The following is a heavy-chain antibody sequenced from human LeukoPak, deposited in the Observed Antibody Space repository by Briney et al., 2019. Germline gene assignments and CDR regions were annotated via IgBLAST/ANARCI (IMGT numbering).Heavy chain of an antibody. CDR2: IKSKTDGETT. Sequence: PGGSLRLSCAASEFTFSKAWMSWVRQAPGKGLEWVGRIKSKTDGETTDYAAPVKGRFTISRDDSKNTLYLQMNSLKTEDTAVYYCTRHSWNYDGDNWGQGTLVAVSS. CDR3: TRHSWNYDGDN. J-gene: IGHJ4*02. V-gene: IGHV3-15*01. D-gene: IGHD1-7*01. CDR1: EFTFSKAW.